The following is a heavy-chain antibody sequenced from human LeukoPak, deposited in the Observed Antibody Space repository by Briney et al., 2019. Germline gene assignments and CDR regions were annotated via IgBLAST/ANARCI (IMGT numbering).Heavy chain of an antibody. V-gene: IGHV4-59*01. D-gene: IGHD3-22*01. CDR2: IYYSGST. Sequence: SETLSLTCAVYGGSISSYYWSWIRQPPGKGLEWIGYIYYSGSTNYNPSLKSRVTISVDTSKNQFSLKLSSVTAADTAVYYCASDSGYDNWFDPWGQGTLVTVSS. CDR1: GGSISSYY. J-gene: IGHJ5*02. CDR3: ASDSGYDNWFDP.